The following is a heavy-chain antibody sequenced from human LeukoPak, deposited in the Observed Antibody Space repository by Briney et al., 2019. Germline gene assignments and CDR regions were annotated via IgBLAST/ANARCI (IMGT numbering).Heavy chain of an antibody. CDR2: IYYSGST. V-gene: IGHV4-39*07. D-gene: IGHD3-22*01. CDR1: GGSISSSSYY. Sequence: SETLSLTCTVSGGSISSSSYYWGWIRQPPGKGLEWIGSIYYSGSTYYNPSLKSRVTISVDTSKNQFSLKLNSVTAADTAVYYCARDRNYYDSSGYYFANWGQGTLVTVSS. CDR3: ARDRNYYDSSGYYFAN. J-gene: IGHJ4*02.